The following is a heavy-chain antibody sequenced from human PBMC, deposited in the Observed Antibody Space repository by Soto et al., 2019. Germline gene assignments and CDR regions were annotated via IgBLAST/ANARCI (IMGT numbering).Heavy chain of an antibody. D-gene: IGHD2-2*01. CDR2: IYWDDDK. CDR3: AHRRMRECEDIVVVPACWAETFDY. CDR1: GFSLSTSGVG. J-gene: IGHJ4*02. V-gene: IGHV2-5*02. Sequence: SGPTLVNPTQTLTLTCTFSGFSLSTSGVGVGWIRQPPGKALEWLALIYWDDDKRYSPSLKSRLTITKDTSKNQVVLTMTNMDPVDTATYYCAHRRMRECEDIVVVPACWAETFDYWGQGTLVTVSS.